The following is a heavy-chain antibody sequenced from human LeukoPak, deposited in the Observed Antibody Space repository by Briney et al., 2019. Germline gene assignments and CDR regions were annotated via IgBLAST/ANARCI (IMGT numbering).Heavy chain of an antibody. V-gene: IGHV1-18*01. CDR1: GYTFTSYG. J-gene: IGHJ5*02. Sequence: ASVKVSCKASGYTFTSYGISWVRQAPGQGLEWMGWISGYNGITNYEQKLQGRVTMTTDTSTSTAYMELRSLRSDDTAVYYCARGDCSSTSCYDWFDPWGQGTLVTVSS. CDR3: ARGDCSSTSCYDWFDP. CDR2: ISGYNGIT. D-gene: IGHD2-2*01.